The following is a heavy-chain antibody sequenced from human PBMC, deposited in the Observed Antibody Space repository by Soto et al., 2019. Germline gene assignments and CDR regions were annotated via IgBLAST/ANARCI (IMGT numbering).Heavy chain of an antibody. CDR2: INHSGTT. Sequence: QVQVQQWGAGLLKPSETLSLTCAVYGGPFTGFYWSWVRQSPGRGLEWIGDINHSGTTNYNPSLKSRLSISADTSKKQFSLRLASVSAADTALYYCAVAGAPKRLAARPYVGFWGQGTQVTVSS. CDR1: GGPFTGFY. J-gene: IGHJ4*02. CDR3: AVAGAPKRLAARPYVGF. V-gene: IGHV4-34*02. D-gene: IGHD3-16*01.